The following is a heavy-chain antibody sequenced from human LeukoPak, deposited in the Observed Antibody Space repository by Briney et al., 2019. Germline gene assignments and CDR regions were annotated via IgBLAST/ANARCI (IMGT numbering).Heavy chain of an antibody. Sequence: SETLSLTCAVSGGSISSSYYWSWIRQPPGKGLEWIGEINHSGSTNYNPSLKSRVTISVDTSKNQFSLKLSSVTAADTAVYYCARSYSSSWGRAWFDPWGQGALVTVSS. CDR2: INHSGST. D-gene: IGHD6-13*01. V-gene: IGHV4-34*01. CDR1: GGSISSSYY. J-gene: IGHJ5*02. CDR3: ARSYSSSWGRAWFDP.